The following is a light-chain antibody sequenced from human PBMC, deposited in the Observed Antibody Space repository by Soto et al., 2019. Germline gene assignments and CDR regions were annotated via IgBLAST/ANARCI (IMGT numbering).Light chain of an antibody. CDR1: QSVFFSFNNKDY. CDR2: WSS. J-gene: IGKJ1*01. Sequence: DIVMTQSPDSLAVSLGGRATINCKSSQSVFFSFNNKDYVAWYQQKPGQPPKLLIYWSSIRESGVPDRFSGSGSGTDFTLTLDILQAEDVAVYYCQQYYKIPKTFEQGTKVKIK. CDR3: QQYYKIPKT. V-gene: IGKV4-1*01.